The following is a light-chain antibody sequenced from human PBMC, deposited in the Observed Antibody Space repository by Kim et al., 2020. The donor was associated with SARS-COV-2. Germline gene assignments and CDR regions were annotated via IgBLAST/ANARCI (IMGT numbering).Light chain of an antibody. CDR1: NVGNNN. J-gene: IGLJ2*01. V-gene: IGLV3-9*01. CDR2: QDS. CDR3: QAWDNSTVV. Sequence: SVALGQTARSTCEGNNVGNNNVHWYQQKPGQAPVLVIYQDSNRPSGIPERFSGSNSGNTATLTISRAQAGDEADYYCQAWDNSTVVFGGGTQLTVL.